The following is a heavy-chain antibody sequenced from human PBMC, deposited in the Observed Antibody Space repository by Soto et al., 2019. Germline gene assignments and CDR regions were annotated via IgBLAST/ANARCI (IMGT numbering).Heavy chain of an antibody. CDR2: IYWDDDK. CDR3: ARLLGTVSPFDY. CDR1: GFSLSTSGVG. V-gene: IGHV2-5*02. J-gene: IGHJ4*02. D-gene: IGHD7-27*01. Sequence: QITLKESGPTLVKPTQTLTLTCTFSGFSLSTSGVGVGWIRQPPGKALEWLALIYWDDDKRYSPSLKSRLTITTDTSKNQVVLTMTNMDPVDTATYYCARLLGTVSPFDYWGQGTLVTVSS.